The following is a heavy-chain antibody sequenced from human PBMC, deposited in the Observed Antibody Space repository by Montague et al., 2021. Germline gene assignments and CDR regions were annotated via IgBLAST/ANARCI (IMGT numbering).Heavy chain of an antibody. J-gene: IGHJ6*03. V-gene: IGHV4-4*07. D-gene: IGHD1-26*01. Sequence: SETLPLTCTVFGDSINTYSWSWIRQPAGKGLEWIGRLSNGGSTNSNPSLKGRVSMSVDTSKNQFSLKLSSVTAADTAVYFCARDTVGDSGYFYYYYMDVWGRGTTVTVSS. CDR2: LSNGGST. CDR3: ARDTVGDSGYFYYYYMDV. CDR1: GDSINTYS.